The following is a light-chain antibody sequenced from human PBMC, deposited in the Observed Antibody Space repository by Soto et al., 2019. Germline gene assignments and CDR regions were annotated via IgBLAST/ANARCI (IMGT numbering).Light chain of an antibody. CDR3: QQYGSSGT. CDR2: DTS. J-gene: IGKJ1*01. CDR1: QSVSNDY. Sequence: EIVFTQDAGTLSFSPGYRSTLSCRASQSVSNDYVAWVQQKPGQTPRLLIYDTSTRATGTPDRFSGSGSGTDFTLTISRLETEDFAVYYCQQYGSSGTFGQGTKVDIK. V-gene: IGKV3-20*01.